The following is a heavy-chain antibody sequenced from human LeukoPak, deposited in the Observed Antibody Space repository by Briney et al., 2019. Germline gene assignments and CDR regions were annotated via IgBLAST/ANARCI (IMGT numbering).Heavy chain of an antibody. Sequence: SETLSLTCTVSGGSISSSNYYWAWIRQPPGKGLECIGSIYYSGSTYYNPSLKRRVTISVDTSKNQFFLKVNSVTATDTAVYYCARWPIDWGQGTLVTVSS. J-gene: IGHJ4*02. CDR1: GGSISSSNYY. CDR2: IYYSGST. CDR3: ARWPID. V-gene: IGHV4-39*01.